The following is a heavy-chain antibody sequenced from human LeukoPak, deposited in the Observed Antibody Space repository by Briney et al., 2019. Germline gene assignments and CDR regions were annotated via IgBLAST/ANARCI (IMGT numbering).Heavy chain of an antibody. CDR1: GGSFSGYY. V-gene: IGHV4-34*01. CDR2: INHSGGT. CDR3: ARGYYLDIVVVPAANYFDY. J-gene: IGHJ4*02. Sequence: SETLSLTCAVYGGSFSGYYWSWIRQPPGKGLEWIGEINHSGGTNYNPSLKSRVTISVDTSKNQFSLKLSSVTAADTAVYYCARGYYLDIVVVPAANYFDYWGQGTLVTVSS. D-gene: IGHD2-2*03.